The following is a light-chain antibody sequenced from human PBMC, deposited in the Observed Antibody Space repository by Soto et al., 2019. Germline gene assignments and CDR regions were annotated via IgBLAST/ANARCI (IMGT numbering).Light chain of an antibody. Sequence: DIQMTQSPSSLSASVGDRVTITCRASQSISSYLNWYQQKPGKAPKLLIYAASSSQSGVPSRFSGSGSGTDFTLTISSLQPEDAATYYCQQSYSTLYTFGQGTKLEIK. CDR2: AAS. V-gene: IGKV1-39*01. J-gene: IGKJ2*01. CDR3: QQSYSTLYT. CDR1: QSISSY.